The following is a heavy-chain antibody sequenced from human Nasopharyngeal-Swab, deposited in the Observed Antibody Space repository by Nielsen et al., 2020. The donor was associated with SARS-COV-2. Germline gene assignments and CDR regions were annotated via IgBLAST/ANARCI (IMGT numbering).Heavy chain of an antibody. Sequence: SETLSLTCAVYGGSFSGYSWSWIRQPPGKGLEWIGEINHSGSTNSNPSLKSRVTISVDTSKNQFSLKLSSVSVSDTAVYYCARARRPSSMVRHRLNWFDPWGQGTLVTVSS. D-gene: IGHD3-10*01. CDR2: INHSGST. CDR3: ARARRPSSMVRHRLNWFDP. CDR1: GGSFSGYS. V-gene: IGHV4-34*01. J-gene: IGHJ5*02.